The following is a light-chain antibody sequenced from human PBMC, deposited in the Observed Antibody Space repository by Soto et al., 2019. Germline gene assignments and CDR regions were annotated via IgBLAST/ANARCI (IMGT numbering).Light chain of an antibody. CDR2: GAS. Sequence: EIVLTQSPGTLSLSPGERATLSCRASQSVSSSSLAWYQQKPGQAPRLLIYGASSRATGIPDRFSGSGSGTDFTLTISRLEPEDFVVYYCQQYGSSPLTSGGGTKVEIK. J-gene: IGKJ4*01. V-gene: IGKV3-20*01. CDR1: QSVSSSS. CDR3: QQYGSSPLT.